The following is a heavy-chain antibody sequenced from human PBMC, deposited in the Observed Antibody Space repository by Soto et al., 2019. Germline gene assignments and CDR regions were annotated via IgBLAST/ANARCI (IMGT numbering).Heavy chain of an antibody. CDR2: IWYDGSNK. CDR1: GFTFSSYG. Sequence: QVQLVESGGGVVQPGRSLRLSCAASGFTFSSYGMHWVRLAPGKGLEWVAVIWYDGSNKYYADSVKGRFTISRDNSKNTLYLQMNSLRAEDTVVYYCARERIAARPYDYWGQGTLVTVSS. J-gene: IGHJ4*02. CDR3: ARERIAARPYDY. D-gene: IGHD6-6*01. V-gene: IGHV3-33*01.